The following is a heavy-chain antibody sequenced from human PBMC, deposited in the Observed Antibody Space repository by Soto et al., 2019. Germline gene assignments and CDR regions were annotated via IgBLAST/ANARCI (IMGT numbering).Heavy chain of an antibody. D-gene: IGHD6-6*01. CDR3: ARTQEPYSGSSGLWNWFAP. Sequence: QVQLVQSGAEVKKPGSSVKVSCKASGGTFSSYAISWVRQAPGQGLEWMGGIIPIFGTANYAQKFQGRVTITADESTSTGYMALSSLRSEATAVYYCARTQEPYSGSSGLWNWFAPWGQRTLATVSS. CDR1: GGTFSSYA. V-gene: IGHV1-69*01. J-gene: IGHJ5*02. CDR2: IIPIFGTA.